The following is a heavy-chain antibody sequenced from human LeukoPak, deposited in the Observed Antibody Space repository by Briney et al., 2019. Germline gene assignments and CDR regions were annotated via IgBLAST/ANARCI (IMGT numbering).Heavy chain of an antibody. V-gene: IGHV3-15*01. J-gene: IGHJ4*02. D-gene: IGHD3-10*01. CDR3: SGSGRSHYCDY. CDR1: AFTFSNDW. Sequence: GGSLRLSCAASAFTFSNDWMSWVRQAPGKGLEWVGRIKSKTDGGTTDYAAPVKGRFTISRDDSKNTLYLQMNSLKTEDTAVYYCSGSGRSHYCDYWGQGTLVTVSS. CDR2: IKSKTDGGTT.